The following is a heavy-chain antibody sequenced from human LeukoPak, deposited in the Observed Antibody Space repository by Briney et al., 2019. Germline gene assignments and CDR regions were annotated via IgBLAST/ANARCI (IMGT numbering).Heavy chain of an antibody. J-gene: IGHJ6*02. CDR3: ARRYFDWLDPDGSYYGMDV. CDR1: GGSFSGYY. V-gene: IGHV4-39*01. D-gene: IGHD3-9*01. CDR2: IYYSGST. Sequence: SETLSLTCAVYGGSFSGYYWGWIRQPPGKGLEWIGSIYYSGSTYYNPSLKSRVTISVDTSKNQFSLKLSSVTAADTAVYYCARRYFDWLDPDGSYYGMDVWGQGTTVTVSS.